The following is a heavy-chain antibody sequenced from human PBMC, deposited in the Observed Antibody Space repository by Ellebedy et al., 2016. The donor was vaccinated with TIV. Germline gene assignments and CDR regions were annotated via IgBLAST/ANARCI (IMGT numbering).Heavy chain of an antibody. CDR2: ISSSSSTI. J-gene: IGHJ4*02. D-gene: IGHD3-3*01. Sequence: GESLKISCAASGFTFSSYSMNWVRQAPGKGLEWVSYISSSSSTIYYADSVKGRFTISRDNAKNSLYLQMNSLRVEDTAVYYCANRFLEWLSWGQGTLVTVSS. V-gene: IGHV3-48*01. CDR1: GFTFSSYS. CDR3: ANRFLEWLS.